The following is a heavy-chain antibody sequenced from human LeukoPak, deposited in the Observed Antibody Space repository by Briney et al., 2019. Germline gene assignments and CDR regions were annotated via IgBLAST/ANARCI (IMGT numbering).Heavy chain of an antibody. V-gene: IGHV1-2*02. CDR3: ATVSPIYYNSYRIAFDI. CDR2: INPNSGGT. Sequence: ASVKVSCKASGYTFTGYYMHWVRQAPGQGLEWMGWINPNSGGTNYAQKFQGRVTMTEDTSTDTAYMELGSLGSDDTAVYYCATVSPIYYNSYRIAFDIWGQGTMVTVSS. CDR1: GYTFTGYY. D-gene: IGHD1-1*01. J-gene: IGHJ3*02.